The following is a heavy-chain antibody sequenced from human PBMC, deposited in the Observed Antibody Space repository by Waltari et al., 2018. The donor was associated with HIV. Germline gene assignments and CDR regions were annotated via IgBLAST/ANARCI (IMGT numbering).Heavy chain of an antibody. D-gene: IGHD2-21*01. Sequence: EVLLLESGGGLVKPGGSRRIYCAVPGFSVHNYAICWVRQAPWKGLDWVGYLTEGIPRPHYADSVKDRFTFSRDNSKNTLYLQMSDLRAEDTAIYYCARGGGGDHGFWGQGTLVTVSS. V-gene: IGHV3-23*01. CDR2: LTEGIPRP. CDR1: GFSVHNYA. CDR3: ARGGGGDHGF. J-gene: IGHJ4*02.